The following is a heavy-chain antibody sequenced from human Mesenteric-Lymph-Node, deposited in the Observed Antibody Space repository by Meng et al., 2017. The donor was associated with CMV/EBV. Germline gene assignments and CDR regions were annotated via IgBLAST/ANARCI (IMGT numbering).Heavy chain of an antibody. Sequence: GGSLRLSCAASGFTFSSYAMSWIRQAPGRGLEWVSATTDSGGSTFYADSVKGRFTVSRDNSKNTLFLQMSSLSAEDTAVYYCAKELLVGATGYYFDSWGQGTLVTVSS. D-gene: IGHD1-26*01. CDR2: TTDSGGST. CDR1: GFTFSSYA. CDR3: AKELLVGATGYYFDS. V-gene: IGHV3-23*01. J-gene: IGHJ4*02.